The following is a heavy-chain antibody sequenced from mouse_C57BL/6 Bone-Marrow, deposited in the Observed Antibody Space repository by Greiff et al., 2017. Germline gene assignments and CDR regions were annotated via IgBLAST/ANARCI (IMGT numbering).Heavy chain of an antibody. V-gene: IGHV1-50*01. CDR2: IDPSDSYT. CDR1: GYTFTSYW. D-gene: IGHD1-1*01. J-gene: IGHJ2*01. Sequence: QVQLQQPGAELVKPGASVKLSCKASGYTFTSYWMQWVKQRPGQGLEWIGEIDPSDSYTNYNQKFKGKATLTVDTSSSTAYMQLSSLTSEDSAVYYCARDISTVVAFDYWGQGTTLTVSS. CDR3: ARDISTVVAFDY.